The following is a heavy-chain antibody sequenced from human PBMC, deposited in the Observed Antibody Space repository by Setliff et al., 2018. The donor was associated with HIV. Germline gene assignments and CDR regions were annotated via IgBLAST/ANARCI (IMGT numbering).Heavy chain of an antibody. CDR2: ISSSGSYI. V-gene: IGHV3-21*04. CDR3: AKDRTFGGGHYYYMDV. CDR1: GFIFSSYS. D-gene: IGHD3-16*01. J-gene: IGHJ6*03. Sequence: PGGSLRLSCAASGFIFSSYSMNWVRRAPGKGLEWVSSISSSGSYIYYADSVKGRFTISRDNAKNSLYLQMNSLRGEDTAIYYCAKDRTFGGGHYYYMDVWGKGTTVTVSS.